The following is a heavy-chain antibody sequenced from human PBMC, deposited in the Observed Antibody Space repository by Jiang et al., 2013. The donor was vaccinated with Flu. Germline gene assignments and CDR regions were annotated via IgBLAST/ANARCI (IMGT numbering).Heavy chain of an antibody. CDR1: GGSISSSSYY. CDR3: ARDSITMIVPLLVPRFDI. D-gene: IGHD3-22*01. CDR2: IYYSGST. Sequence: LLKPSETLSLTCTVSGGSISSSSYYWGWIRQPPGKGLEWIGSIYYSGSTYYNPSLKSRVTISVDTSKNQFSLKLSSVTAADTAVYYCARDSITMIVPLLVPRFDIWGQGDNGHRLF. J-gene: IGHJ3*02. V-gene: IGHV4-39*07.